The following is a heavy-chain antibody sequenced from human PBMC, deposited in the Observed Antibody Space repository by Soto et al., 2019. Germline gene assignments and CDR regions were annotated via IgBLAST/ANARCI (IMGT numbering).Heavy chain of an antibody. CDR3: AARLGYCISTSCPLDYGMDV. D-gene: IGHD2-2*01. V-gene: IGHV1-58*01. CDR1: GFTFTSSA. Sequence: SVKVSCKASGFTFTSSAVQWVRQARGQRLEWIGWIVVGSGNTNYAQKFQERVTITRDMSTSTAYMELSSLRSEDTAVYYCAARLGYCISTSCPLDYGMDVWGQGTTVTVSS. J-gene: IGHJ6*02. CDR2: IVVGSGNT.